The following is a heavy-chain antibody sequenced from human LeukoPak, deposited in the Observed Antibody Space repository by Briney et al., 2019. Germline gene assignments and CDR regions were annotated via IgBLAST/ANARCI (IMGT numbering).Heavy chain of an antibody. J-gene: IGHJ4*01. D-gene: IGHD3-16*01. Sequence: GGSLRLSCVASGFTFSSHWMHWVPQVPGKGLMWVSRINGDGSRIHYGDSVKGRFTISRDNAKNTLYLQMTSLRGDDTAIYFCARDALGGRTKFDSWGHGSLVTVSS. CDR3: ARDALGGRTKFDS. V-gene: IGHV3-74*01. CDR1: GFTFSSHW. CDR2: INGDGSRI.